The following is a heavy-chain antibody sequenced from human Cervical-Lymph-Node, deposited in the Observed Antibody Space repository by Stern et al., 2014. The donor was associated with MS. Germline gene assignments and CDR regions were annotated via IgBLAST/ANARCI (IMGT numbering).Heavy chain of an antibody. J-gene: IGHJ4*02. V-gene: IGHV3-11*01. CDR2: IMSTGLSI. CDR1: GFTFSDYY. CDR3: ARDLTIFGVTLEENHY. D-gene: IGHD3-3*01. Sequence: VQLVESGGGLVKPGWSLRLSCEASGFTFSDYYMSWMRQAPGKGLEWISLIMSTGLSIYYADSVKGRFTISRDNAKNSLYLQMSGLRAEDTAVYYCARDLTIFGVTLEENHYWGQGTLVAVSS.